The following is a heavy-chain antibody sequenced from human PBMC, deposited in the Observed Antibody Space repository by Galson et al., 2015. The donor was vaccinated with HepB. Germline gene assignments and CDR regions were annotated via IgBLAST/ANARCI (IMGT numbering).Heavy chain of an antibody. D-gene: IGHD1-26*01. V-gene: IGHV1-24*01. CDR1: GYTLTELS. CDR3: ATQGSYHLDEWELQVPFDY. CDR2: FDPEDGET. J-gene: IGHJ4*02. Sequence: SVKVSCKVSGYTLTELSMHWVRQAPGKGLEWMGGFDPEDGETIYAQKFQGRVTMTEDTSTDTAYMELSSLRSEDTAVYYCATQGSYHLDEWELQVPFDYWGQGTLVTVSS.